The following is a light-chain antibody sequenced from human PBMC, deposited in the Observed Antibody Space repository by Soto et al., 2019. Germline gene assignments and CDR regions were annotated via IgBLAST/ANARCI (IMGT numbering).Light chain of an antibody. J-gene: IGKJ2*01. Sequence: EIVLTQSPGTLSLSPGERATLSCRASQSVSSSHLAWYQQKPGQAPRLLLYGASSRATGIPDRFSGSGSGTDFTLTISRLEPEDFAVYYCQQYGSSPYTFGQATKLEIK. V-gene: IGKV3-20*01. CDR2: GAS. CDR1: QSVSSSH. CDR3: QQYGSSPYT.